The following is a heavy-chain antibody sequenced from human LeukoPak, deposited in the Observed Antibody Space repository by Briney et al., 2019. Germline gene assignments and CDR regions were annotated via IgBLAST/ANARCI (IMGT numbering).Heavy chain of an antibody. Sequence: GGSLRLSCAASGFTFSSYGMHWVRRAPGKGLEWVAVISYDGSNKYYADSVKGRFTISRDNSKNTLYLQMNSLRAEDTAVYYCAKGTPTNYWGQGTLVTVSS. CDR1: GFTFSSYG. CDR2: ISYDGSNK. D-gene: IGHD2-2*01. J-gene: IGHJ4*02. CDR3: AKGTPTNY. V-gene: IGHV3-30*18.